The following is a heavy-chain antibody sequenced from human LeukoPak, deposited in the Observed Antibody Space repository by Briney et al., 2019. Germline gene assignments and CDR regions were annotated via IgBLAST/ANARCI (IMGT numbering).Heavy chain of an antibody. CDR1: GFTFSSYA. CDR3: AKSHDYGDYVLQYFQH. D-gene: IGHD4-17*01. CDR2: ISGSGGST. V-gene: IGHV3-23*01. J-gene: IGHJ1*01. Sequence: GGSLRLSCAASGFTFSSYAMSWVRQAPGKGLEWVSAISGSGGSTYYADSVKGRFTISRDNSKNTLDLQMNSLRAEDTAVYYCAKSHDYGDYVLQYFQHWGQGTLVTVSS.